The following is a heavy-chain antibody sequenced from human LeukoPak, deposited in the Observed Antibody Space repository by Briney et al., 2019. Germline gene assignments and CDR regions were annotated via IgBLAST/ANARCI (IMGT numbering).Heavy chain of an antibody. V-gene: IGHV1-2*02. CDR2: ISPNSGGT. CDR1: GYTFTGYY. D-gene: IGHD3-22*01. Sequence: GSVKVSCKASGYTFTGYYMHWVRQAPGQGLDWIGWISPNSGGTNYAQKFQGRVTMTRDTCISSAYMELNRLRSDDTAVYYCARYYYDSSGYYNYYYYMDVWGKGTTVTVSS. CDR3: ARYYYDSSGYYNYYYYMDV. J-gene: IGHJ6*03.